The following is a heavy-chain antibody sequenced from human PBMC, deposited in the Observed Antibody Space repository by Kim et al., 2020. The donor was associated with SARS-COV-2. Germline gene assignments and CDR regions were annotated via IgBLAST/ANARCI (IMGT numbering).Heavy chain of an antibody. CDR3: AKDSIDSSGYLRFGLFDY. CDR1: GFTFSSYG. V-gene: IGHV3-30*18. Sequence: GGSLRLSCAASGFTFSSYGMHWVRQAPGKGLEWVAVISYDGSNKYYADSVKGRFTISRDNSKNTLYLQMNSLRAEDTAVYYCAKDSIDSSGYLRFGLFDYWGQGTLVTVSS. D-gene: IGHD3-22*01. J-gene: IGHJ4*02. CDR2: ISYDGSNK.